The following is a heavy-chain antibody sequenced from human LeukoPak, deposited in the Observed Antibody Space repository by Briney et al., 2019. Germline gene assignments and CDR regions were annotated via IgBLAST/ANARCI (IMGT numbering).Heavy chain of an antibody. CDR2: ITSGTTHI. CDR3: ARDASGWSRDY. V-gene: IGHV3-21*01. J-gene: IGHJ4*02. Sequence: GGSLRLSCAASGFTFSPFAMTWVRQAPGKGLEWASTITSGTTHIYYADSVKGRFTTSRDDAKTSLYLQLNSLRADDTAVYYCARDASGWSRDYWGQGTLVTVSS. D-gene: IGHD6-19*01. CDR1: GFTFSPFA.